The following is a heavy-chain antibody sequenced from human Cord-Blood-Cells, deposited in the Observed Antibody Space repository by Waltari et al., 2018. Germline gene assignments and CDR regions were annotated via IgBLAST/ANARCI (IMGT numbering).Heavy chain of an antibody. J-gene: IGHJ4*02. CDR1: TLTELS. Sequence: TLTELSMHWVRQAPGKGLEWMGGFDPEDGETIYAQKFQGRVTMTEDTSTDTAYMELSSLRSEDTAVYYCATDRRIYGSGSYYNYWGQGTLVTVSS. CDR2: FDPEDGET. V-gene: IGHV1-24*01. CDR3: ATDRRIYGSGSYYNY. D-gene: IGHD3-10*01.